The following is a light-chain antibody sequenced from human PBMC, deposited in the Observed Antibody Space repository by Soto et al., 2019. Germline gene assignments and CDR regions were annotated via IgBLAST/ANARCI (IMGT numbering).Light chain of an antibody. Sequence: EVVLTQSPDTLSLPPWERATLSCRASQSISSYLAWYQQKPGQAPRLLIYGASDRATGTPDRFSGSGSGTDFTLTISRLEPEDSAVYYCQQFDDSVTFGQGTRLEIK. CDR3: QQFDDSVT. V-gene: IGKV3-20*01. J-gene: IGKJ5*01. CDR2: GAS. CDR1: QSISSY.